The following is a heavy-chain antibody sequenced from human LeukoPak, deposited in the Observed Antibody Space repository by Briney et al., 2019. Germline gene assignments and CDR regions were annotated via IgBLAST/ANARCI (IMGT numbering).Heavy chain of an antibody. CDR3: TRDHCRGDNCPSFDY. CDR2: IGAYNGDT. CDR1: GYTFTSFG. Sequence: AAVKVSCKPSGYTFTSFGISWARQAPGQGLEWMGWIGAYNGDTNYAQKFQGRVTMTTDTSTSTACMDLRSLRSDDTAVYYCTRDHCRGDNCPSFDYWGQGTLVSVSS. V-gene: IGHV1-18*04. D-gene: IGHD2-15*01. J-gene: IGHJ4*02.